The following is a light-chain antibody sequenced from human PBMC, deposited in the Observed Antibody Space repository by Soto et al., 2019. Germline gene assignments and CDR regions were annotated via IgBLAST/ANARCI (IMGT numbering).Light chain of an antibody. J-gene: IGLJ2*01. V-gene: IGLV6-57*04. Sequence: NFMLTQPHSVSESPGKTVTISCTRSSGSIASNYVQWYQQCPGSAPTTVIYEHNHRPSGVPDRFSGSIDSSSNSASLTISGLKTEDEADYYCQSYDSSNSVVFGGGTKLTVL. CDR1: SGSIASNY. CDR3: QSYDSSNSVV. CDR2: EHN.